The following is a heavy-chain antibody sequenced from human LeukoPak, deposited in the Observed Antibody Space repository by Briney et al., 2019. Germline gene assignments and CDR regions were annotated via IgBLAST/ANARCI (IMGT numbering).Heavy chain of an antibody. V-gene: IGHV4-31*03. CDR3: ATLVPADYYYYMDV. CDR1: GGSISSGGYY. CDR2: IYYSGST. D-gene: IGHD2-2*01. Sequence: SETLSLTCTVSGGSISSGGYYWSWIRQHPGKGLEWIGYIYYSGSTYYNPSLKSRVTISVDTSKNQFSLKLSSVTAADTAGYYCATLVPADYYYYMDVWGKGTTVTVSS. J-gene: IGHJ6*03.